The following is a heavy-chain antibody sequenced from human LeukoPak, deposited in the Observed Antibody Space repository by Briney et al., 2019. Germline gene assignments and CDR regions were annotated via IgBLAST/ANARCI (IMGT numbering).Heavy chain of an antibody. CDR2: SHHIGRA. CDR1: GFSPSSNYD. D-gene: IGHD4-17*01. Sequence: PETLSLTCTLSGFSPSSNYDWGWTRQPPGKGLEWIGKSHHIGRAHHNPSLKSRATRSVDTSENQFSMTLTSVTAADTAVYFCARLTYGDYGTWFFDLWGRGALVTVSS. J-gene: IGHJ2*01. CDR3: ARLTYGDYGTWFFDL. V-gene: IGHV4-38-2*02.